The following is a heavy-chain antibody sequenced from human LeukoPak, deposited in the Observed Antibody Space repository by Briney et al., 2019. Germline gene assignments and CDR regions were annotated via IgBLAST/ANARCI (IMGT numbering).Heavy chain of an antibody. D-gene: IGHD6-13*01. J-gene: IGHJ4*02. CDR2: FYASGTT. Sequence: SETLSLTCTVSGGSISSGNYYWSWIRQPAGRGLEWIGRFYASGTTNTSPSLKSRVTMSVDTSKNQFSLKLSSVTAADTAVYYCAKDSSTWGNLAGHFDSWGQGTLVTVSS. CDR3: AKDSSTWGNLAGHFDS. V-gene: IGHV4-61*02. CDR1: GGSISSGNYY.